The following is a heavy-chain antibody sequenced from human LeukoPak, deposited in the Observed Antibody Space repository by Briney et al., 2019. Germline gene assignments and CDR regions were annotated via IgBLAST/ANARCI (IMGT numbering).Heavy chain of an antibody. Sequence: GSLRLSCAGSGFTFSSYTMSWVRQAPGKGLEWVSAISDSGASTYYADSVKGRFTISRDNSKNTLFLQMNSLRAEDTAVYYCAKDRVVGSTYYFDYWGQGTLVTVSS. CDR3: AKDRVVGSTYYFDY. D-gene: IGHD1-26*01. J-gene: IGHJ4*02. V-gene: IGHV3-23*01. CDR2: ISDSGAST. CDR1: GFTFSSYT.